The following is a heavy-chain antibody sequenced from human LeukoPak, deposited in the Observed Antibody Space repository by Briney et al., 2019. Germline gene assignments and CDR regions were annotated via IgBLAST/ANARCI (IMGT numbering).Heavy chain of an antibody. CDR2: INQDGRAK. J-gene: IGHJ4*02. V-gene: IGHV3-7*01. CDR3: ASSHDSSGND. D-gene: IGHD3-22*01. CDR1: GFTFSSYW. Sequence: GGSLRHSCAASGFTFSSYWMAWVRQAPGKGLEWVGNINQDGRAKFYVDSVKGRFTISRDNAKNSVYLQMNSLRDEDSAVYYCASSHDSSGNDWGQGTLVTVSS.